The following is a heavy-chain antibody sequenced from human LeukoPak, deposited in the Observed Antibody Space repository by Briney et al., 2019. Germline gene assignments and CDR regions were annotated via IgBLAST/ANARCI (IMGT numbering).Heavy chain of an antibody. Sequence: SSETLSLTCTVSGGSISSSSYYWGWIRQPPGKGLEWIGSIYYSGSTYYNPSLKSRVTISVDTSKNQFSLKLSSVTAADTAVYYCARVITGNDRDAFDIWGQGTMVTVSS. CDR1: GGSISSSSYY. CDR3: ARVITGNDRDAFDI. CDR2: IYYSGST. D-gene: IGHD1-20*01. V-gene: IGHV4-39*07. J-gene: IGHJ3*02.